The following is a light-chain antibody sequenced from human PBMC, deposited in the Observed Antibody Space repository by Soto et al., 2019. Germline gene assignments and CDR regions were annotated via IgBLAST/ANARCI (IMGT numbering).Light chain of an antibody. Sequence: AIQLTQSPSSLSASVGDRVTITCRASQGISSALAWYQQKPGKAPKLLIYDASSLESGVPSRFSGSGSGTDFSLTISSLQPEDFASDYGPQFNNYPPLTFGGGTKVEIK. V-gene: IGKV1D-13*01. J-gene: IGKJ4*01. CDR2: DAS. CDR3: PQFNNYPPLT. CDR1: QGISSA.